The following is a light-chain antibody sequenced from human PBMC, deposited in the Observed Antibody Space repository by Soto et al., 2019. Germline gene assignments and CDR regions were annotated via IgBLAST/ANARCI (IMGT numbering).Light chain of an antibody. CDR1: SSNIGAGYD. Sequence: QSVRTQPTSVSGAPGQRITISCTGSSSNIGAGYDVHWYRQLPGTAPKLLIYGDNNRPSGVPDRFSGSKSGTSASLAITGLQPEDEADYYCQSYDSSLSRLFGTGTKVTVL. J-gene: IGLJ1*01. CDR2: GDN. CDR3: QSYDSSLSRL. V-gene: IGLV1-40*01.